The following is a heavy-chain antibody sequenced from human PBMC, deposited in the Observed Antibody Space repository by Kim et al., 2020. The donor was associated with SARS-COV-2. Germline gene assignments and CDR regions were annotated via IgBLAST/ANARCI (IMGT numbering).Heavy chain of an antibody. CDR3: ARGPGPVDP. CDR1: GYTFTSNP. CDR2: INTKTGNP. V-gene: IGHV7-4-1*02. D-gene: IGHD2-2*01. Sequence: ASVKVSCKASGYTFTSNPVNWVRQAPGQGLEWMGWINTKTGNPSYARGFTGRFVFSLDTSVSSAYLQISSLKAEDTAIYYCARGPGPVDPWAQGTLVTV. J-gene: IGHJ5*02.